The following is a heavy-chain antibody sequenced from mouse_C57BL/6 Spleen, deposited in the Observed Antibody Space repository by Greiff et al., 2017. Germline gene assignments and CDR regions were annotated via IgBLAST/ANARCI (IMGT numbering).Heavy chain of an antibody. CDR2: IYPGDGDT. CDR3: ARRNYDGYPAWFAY. Sequence: QVQLQQSGPELVKPGASVKISCKASGYAFSSSWMNWVKQRPGKGLEWIGRIYPGDGDTNYNGKFKGKATLTADKSSSTAYMQLSSRTSEDSAVYFCARRNYDGYPAWFAYWGQGTLVTVSA. V-gene: IGHV1-82*01. D-gene: IGHD2-3*01. CDR1: GYAFSSSW. J-gene: IGHJ3*01.